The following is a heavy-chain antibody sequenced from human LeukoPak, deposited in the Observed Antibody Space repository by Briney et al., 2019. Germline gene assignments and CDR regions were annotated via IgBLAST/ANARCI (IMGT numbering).Heavy chain of an antibody. CDR2: ISGSGGST. J-gene: IGHJ4*02. CDR1: GFTFSSYA. D-gene: IGHD2-2*01. CDR3: AKDHIPQPAAIDQEGFDY. V-gene: IGHV3-23*01. Sequence: GGSLRLSCAASGFTFSSYAMSWVRQAPGKGLEWVSAISGSGGSTYYADSVKGRFTISRDNSKNTLYLQMNSLRAEDTAVYYCAKDHIPQPAAIDQEGFDYWGQGTLVTVSS.